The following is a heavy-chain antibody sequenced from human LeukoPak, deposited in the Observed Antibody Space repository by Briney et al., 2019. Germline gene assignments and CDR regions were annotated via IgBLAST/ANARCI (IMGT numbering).Heavy chain of an antibody. V-gene: IGHV4-34*01. Sequence: SETLSLTCAVYGGSFSGYYWSWIRQPPGKGLEWIVELNHSGSTNYNTSLKSRVTISVDTSKNQFSLKLGSVTAADSAVYYGARGGPGVRHPIYCWGQGTLVTVSS. D-gene: IGHD3-3*01. J-gene: IGHJ4*02. CDR2: LNHSGST. CDR3: ARGGPGVRHPIYC. CDR1: GGSFSGYY.